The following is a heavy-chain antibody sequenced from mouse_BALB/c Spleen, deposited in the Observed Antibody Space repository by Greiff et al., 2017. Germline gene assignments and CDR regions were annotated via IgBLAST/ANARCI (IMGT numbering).Heavy chain of an antibody. CDR3: AREGLRRGFAY. D-gene: IGHD1-2*01. Sequence: EVQVVESGGGLVQPGGSLKLSCAASGFTFSSYGMSWVRQTPDKRLELVATINSNGGSTYYPDSVKGRFTISRDNAKNTLYLQMSSLKSEDTAMYYCAREGLRRGFAYWGQGTLVTVSA. J-gene: IGHJ3*01. V-gene: IGHV5-6-3*01. CDR1: GFTFSSYG. CDR2: INSNGGST.